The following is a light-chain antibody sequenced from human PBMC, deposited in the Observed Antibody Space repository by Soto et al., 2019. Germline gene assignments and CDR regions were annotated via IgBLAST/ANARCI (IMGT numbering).Light chain of an antibody. V-gene: IGLV2-23*01. CDR2: EGS. Sequence: QSALTQPASVSGSPGQSITMSCTGTSSDVGSYNLVSWYQQHPGKAPRLMIYEGSKRPSGVSNRFSGSKSGNTASLTISGLQAEDEADYYCCSYAGSSIVVFGGGPKLTVL. J-gene: IGLJ2*01. CDR1: SSDVGSYNL. CDR3: CSYAGSSIVV.